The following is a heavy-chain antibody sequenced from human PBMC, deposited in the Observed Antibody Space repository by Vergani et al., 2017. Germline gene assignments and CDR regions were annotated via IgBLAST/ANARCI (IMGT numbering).Heavy chain of an antibody. CDR2: ISRSSSTI. CDR1: GSTFSSYA. V-gene: IGHV3-48*01. D-gene: IGHD6-19*01. Sequence: EVQLVESGGGLVQPGGSLRLSCAASGSTFSSYAMNWVRQAPGKGLEWVSYISRSSSTIYYADSVKGRFIISRDNAKNSLHLQMNNLRAEDTAVYYCAKVGRSEVAGTFGAFDIWGQGTMVTVSS. J-gene: IGHJ3*02. CDR3: AKVGRSEVAGTFGAFDI.